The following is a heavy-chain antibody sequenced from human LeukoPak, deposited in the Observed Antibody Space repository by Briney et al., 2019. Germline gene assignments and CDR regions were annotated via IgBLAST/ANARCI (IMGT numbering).Heavy chain of an antibody. Sequence: PGGSLRLSCAASGFTFSSYAMSWIRQPPGKGLEWIGEINHSGSTNYNPSLKSRVTISVDTSKNQFSLKLSSVTAADTAVYYCARAPPLWRSYRYWGQGTLVTVSS. D-gene: IGHD1-26*01. CDR2: INHSGST. V-gene: IGHV4-34*01. J-gene: IGHJ4*02. CDR1: GFTFSSYA. CDR3: ARAPPLWRSYRY.